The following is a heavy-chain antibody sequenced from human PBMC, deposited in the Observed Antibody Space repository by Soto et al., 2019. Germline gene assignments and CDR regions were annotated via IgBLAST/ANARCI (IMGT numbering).Heavy chain of an antibody. CDR3: ARVIYDLLTGFYREFDY. J-gene: IGHJ4*02. V-gene: IGHV3-48*02. D-gene: IGHD3-9*01. Sequence: PGGSLRLSCAASGFTFSTFNMNWVRQAPGKGLEWVSYISSSGSTIYYADSVKGRFTISRDNAKNSLYLQMNSLRDEDTSVYYCARVIYDLLTGFYREFDYWGQGTLVTVSS. CDR1: GFTFSTFN. CDR2: ISSSGSTI.